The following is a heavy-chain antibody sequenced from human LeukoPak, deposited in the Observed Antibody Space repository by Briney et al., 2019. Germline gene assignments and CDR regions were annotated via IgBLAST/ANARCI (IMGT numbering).Heavy chain of an antibody. V-gene: IGHV5-51*01. J-gene: IGHJ4*02. CDR1: GYSFSSYW. CDR2: IYPGDSET. Sequence: GAALKISCKGSGYSFSSYWIAWVRQMAGKGLEWMGIIYPGDSETRYSPSFQGQVTISADKSISTAYLQWSSLKASDTAMYYCARALYCSSTSCFFEYWGQGTLVTVSS. D-gene: IGHD2-2*01. CDR3: ARALYCSSTSCFFEY.